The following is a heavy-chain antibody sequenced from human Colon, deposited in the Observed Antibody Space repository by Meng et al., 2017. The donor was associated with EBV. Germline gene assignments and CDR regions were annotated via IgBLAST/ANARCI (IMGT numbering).Heavy chain of an antibody. J-gene: IGHJ4*02. CDR3: ARWAFIDSYGFDH. D-gene: IGHD5-18*01. CDR2: IYHYGGT. Sequence: QVLESGPGVCNACGIMSPTYAVSGASITELNSWSWARQPPGKGLEWMGEIYHYGGTNYTPSLKSRVTISVDKSKNQISLKLTSVTAADTAVYYCARWAFIDSYGFDHWGQGTLVTVSS. V-gene: IGHV4-4*02. CDR1: GASITELNS.